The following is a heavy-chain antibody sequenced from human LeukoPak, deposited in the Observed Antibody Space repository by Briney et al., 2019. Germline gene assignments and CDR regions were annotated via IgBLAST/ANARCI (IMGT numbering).Heavy chain of an antibody. V-gene: IGHV3-21*01. D-gene: IGHD6-13*01. CDR1: GFTFSSYS. Sequence: GGSLRLSCAASGFTFSSYSMNWVRHAPGKGLEWVSSISSSSSYIYYADSVKGRFTISRDNAKNSLYLQMNSLRAEDTAVYYCARDSIAAAGTKDYWGQGTLVTVSS. J-gene: IGHJ4*02. CDR3: ARDSIAAAGTKDY. CDR2: ISSSSSYI.